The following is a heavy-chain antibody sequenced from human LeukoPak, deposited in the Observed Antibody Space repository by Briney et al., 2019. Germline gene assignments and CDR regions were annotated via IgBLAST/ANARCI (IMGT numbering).Heavy chain of an antibody. Sequence: PSETLSLTCTVSGYSISSGYYWGWIRQPPGKGLEWIGSIYHSGSTYYNPSLKSRVTISVDTSKNQFSLKLSSVTAADTAVYYCAIIAAAADSEAYGMDVWGQGTTVTVSS. CDR2: IYHSGST. J-gene: IGHJ6*02. D-gene: IGHD6-13*01. V-gene: IGHV4-38-2*02. CDR3: AIIAAAADSEAYGMDV. CDR1: GYSISSGYY.